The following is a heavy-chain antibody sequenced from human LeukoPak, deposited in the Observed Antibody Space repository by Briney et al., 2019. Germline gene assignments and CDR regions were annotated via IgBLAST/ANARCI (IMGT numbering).Heavy chain of an antibody. Sequence: GGSVRLFRAASGLPFRNYWIHWVRQAPAQGLVWVSRINRDWSDTNYADAVKGRFPISRDNAQNTLYLQMNSLRGRDTAVLYCARGRMVTKMPDSWGDGTLVSVSS. CDR1: GLPFRNYW. V-gene: IGHV3-74*01. D-gene: IGHD2-21*02. J-gene: IGHJ5*01. CDR2: INRDWSDT. CDR3: ARGRMVTKMPDS.